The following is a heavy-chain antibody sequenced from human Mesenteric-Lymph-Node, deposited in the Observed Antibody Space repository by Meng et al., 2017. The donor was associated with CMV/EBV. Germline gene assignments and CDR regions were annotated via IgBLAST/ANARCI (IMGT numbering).Heavy chain of an antibody. D-gene: IGHD6-6*01. CDR3: AKEVPLWGSSSPS. CDR2: ISGSGGST. CDR1: GFTFSSSA. J-gene: IGHJ4*02. Sequence: GESLKISCAASGFTFSSSAMSWVRQAPGKGLEWVSTISGSGGSTYYADSVKGRFTISRDNSKNTLYLQMNSLRAEDTAVYYCAKEVPLWGSSSPSWGQGTLVTVSS. V-gene: IGHV3-23*01.